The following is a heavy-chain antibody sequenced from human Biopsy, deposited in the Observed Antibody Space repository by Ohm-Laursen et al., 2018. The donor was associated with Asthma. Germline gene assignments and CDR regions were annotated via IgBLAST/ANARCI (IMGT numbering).Heavy chain of an antibody. V-gene: IGHV3-30*03. D-gene: IGHD2-15*01. Sequence: SLRLSCTASGFTFSSFGMHWVRQTPAKGLKWVAVISFDGSNKYYADSVKGRFTISRDNSKNTLYLQMTSLSAEDSAVYYCARVDGAVEAATRLGGMDVWGQGTTVTVSS. CDR1: GFTFSSFG. J-gene: IGHJ6*02. CDR3: ARVDGAVEAATRLGGMDV. CDR2: ISFDGSNK.